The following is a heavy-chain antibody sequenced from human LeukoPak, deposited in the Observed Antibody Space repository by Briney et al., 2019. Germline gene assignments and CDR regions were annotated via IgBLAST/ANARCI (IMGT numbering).Heavy chain of an antibody. CDR3: AKDHSYSISQHYFDS. V-gene: IGHV3-9*01. J-gene: IGHJ4*02. D-gene: IGHD6-6*01. Sequence: GRSLRLSCAASGFTFDDYAMNWLRQAPGKGLEWVSGISWNSGNIDYADSVKGRFTISRDNAKNSLYLQMNSLRAEDTALYYCAKDHSYSISQHYFDSWGQGTLVTVSS. CDR1: GFTFDDYA. CDR2: ISWNSGNI.